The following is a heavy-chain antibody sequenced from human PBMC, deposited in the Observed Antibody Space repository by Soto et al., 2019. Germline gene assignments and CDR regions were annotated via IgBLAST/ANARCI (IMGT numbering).Heavy chain of an antibody. CDR1: GGTFSSYA. D-gene: IGHD5-12*01. CDR2: IIPICGTA. J-gene: IGHJ4*02. Sequence: QVQLVQSGAEVKKPGSSVKVSCKASGGTFSSYAISWVRQAPGQGLEWMGGIIPICGTANYAQKFQGRGTITADESTSTAYMELSSLRSEDTAVYYCVTYERESRTAYDYWGQGTLVTVSS. CDR3: VTYERESRTAYDY. V-gene: IGHV1-69*12.